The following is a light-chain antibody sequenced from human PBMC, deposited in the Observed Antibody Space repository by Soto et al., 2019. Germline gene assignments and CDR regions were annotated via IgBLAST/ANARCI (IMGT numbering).Light chain of an antibody. CDR1: SSDVGGYNY. Sequence: QSVLTQPPSASGSPGQSVTISCAGTSSDVGGYNYVSWYQQYPGKVPNLMIYEVSERPSGVPDRFSGSKSGNTDFLTVSGLQAEDEADYYCLSYADTAYVFGTGTKVTVL. CDR2: EVS. V-gene: IGLV2-8*01. J-gene: IGLJ1*01. CDR3: LSYADTAYV.